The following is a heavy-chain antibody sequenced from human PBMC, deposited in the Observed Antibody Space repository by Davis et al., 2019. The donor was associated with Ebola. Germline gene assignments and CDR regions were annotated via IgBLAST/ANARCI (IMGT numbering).Heavy chain of an antibody. CDR2: MYHLGNP. CDR3: ARSPPRLGFDL. V-gene: IGHV4-59*11. D-gene: IGHD3-9*01. CDR1: GGSMSSHY. J-gene: IGHJ4*02. Sequence: PSETLSLTCDVSGGSMSSHYWNWIRQPPGKGLVWIGNMYHLGNPNYNSSLKSRVSMSIDTSKNQFSLRLTDVSAADAAVYFCARSPPRLGFDLWGQGTLVTVSS.